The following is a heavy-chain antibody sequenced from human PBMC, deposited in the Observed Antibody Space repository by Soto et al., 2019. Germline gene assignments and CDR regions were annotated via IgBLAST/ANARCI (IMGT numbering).Heavy chain of an antibody. CDR3: ARALPPFYYDSSAYYDLAY. Sequence: VASVKVSCKASGYTFTSYAMHWVRQAPGQRLEWMGWINAGNGNTKYSQKFQGRVTITKDTSASTAYMELSSLRSEDTAVYYCARALPPFYYDSSAYYDLAYWGQGTLVTVSS. CDR2: INAGNGNT. CDR1: GYTFTSYA. D-gene: IGHD3-22*01. V-gene: IGHV1-3*01. J-gene: IGHJ4*02.